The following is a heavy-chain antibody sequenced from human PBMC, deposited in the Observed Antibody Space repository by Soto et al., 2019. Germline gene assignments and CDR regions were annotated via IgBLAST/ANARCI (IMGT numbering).Heavy chain of an antibody. V-gene: IGHV1-18*01. D-gene: IGHD2-15*01. J-gene: IGHJ4*02. CDR2: ISAYNGNT. CDR3: ARDGVVVVAATKIDY. CDR1: GYTFTSYG. Sequence: ASVKVSCKASGYTFTSYGISWVRQAPGQGLEWMGWISAYNGNTNYVQKLQGRVTMTTDTSTSTAYMELRSLRSDDTAVYYCARDGVVVVAATKIDYWGQGTLVTVSS.